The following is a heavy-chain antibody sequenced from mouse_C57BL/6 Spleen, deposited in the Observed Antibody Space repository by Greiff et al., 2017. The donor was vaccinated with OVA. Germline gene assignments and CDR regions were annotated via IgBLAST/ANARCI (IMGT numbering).Heavy chain of an antibody. CDR2: IYPGDGDT. Sequence: VQLQESGPELVKPGASVKISCKASGYAFSSSWMNWVKQRPGKGLEWIGRIYPGDGDTNYNGKFKGKATLTADKSSSTAYMQLSSLTSEDSAVYFCARSSSGVFDYWGQGTTLTVSS. CDR1: GYAFSSSW. D-gene: IGHD3-2*02. J-gene: IGHJ2*01. CDR3: ARSSSGVFDY. V-gene: IGHV1-82*01.